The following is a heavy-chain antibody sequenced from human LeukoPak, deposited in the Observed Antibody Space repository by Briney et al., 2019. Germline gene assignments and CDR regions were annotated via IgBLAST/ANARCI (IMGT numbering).Heavy chain of an antibody. J-gene: IGHJ5*02. Sequence: EWMGWMNPNSGNTGYAQKFQGRVTMTRNTSISTAYMELSSLRSEDTAVYYCARRLFGVVRIFDPWGQGTLVTVSS. V-gene: IGHV1-8*01. CDR2: MNPNSGNT. D-gene: IGHD3-3*01. CDR3: ARRLFGVVRIFDP.